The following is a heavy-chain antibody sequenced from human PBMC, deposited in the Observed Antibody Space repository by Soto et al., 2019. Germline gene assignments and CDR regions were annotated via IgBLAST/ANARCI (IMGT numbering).Heavy chain of an antibody. V-gene: IGHV1-2*04. CDR3: ARDLFVGPGSSWGY. Sequence: GASVKVSCKASGYTFTGYYMHWVRQAPGRGLEWMGWINPNSGGTNYAQKFQGWVTMTRDTSISTAYMELSRLRSDDTAVYYCARDLFVGPGSSWGYWGQGTLVTVS. D-gene: IGHD3-10*01. CDR1: GYTFTGYY. CDR2: INPNSGGT. J-gene: IGHJ4*02.